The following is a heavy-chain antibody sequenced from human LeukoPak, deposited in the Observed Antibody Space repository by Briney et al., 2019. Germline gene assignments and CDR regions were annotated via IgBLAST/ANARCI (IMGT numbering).Heavy chain of an antibody. V-gene: IGHV3-23*01. Sequence: PGGSLRLSCAASGFTFSSYGMSWVRQAPGKGLEWVSTVSGSGGSTYYADSVKGRFTISRDNSKNTLYLQMNSLRAEDTAVYYCARDPGISMIVVAVPWGQGTMVTVSS. CDR1: GFTFSSYG. CDR2: VSGSGGST. D-gene: IGHD3-22*01. J-gene: IGHJ3*01. CDR3: ARDPGISMIVVAVP.